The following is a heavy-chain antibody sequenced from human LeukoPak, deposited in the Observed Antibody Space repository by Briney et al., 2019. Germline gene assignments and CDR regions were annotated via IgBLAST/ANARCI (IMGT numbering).Heavy chain of an antibody. D-gene: IGHD5-12*01. J-gene: IGHJ4*02. V-gene: IGHV3-21*01. CDR1: GFTFSDYS. CDR2: ISSNSNYK. Sequence: GGSLRLSCGTSGFTFSDYSMNWVRQAPGKGLEWVSSISSNSNYKHYADSMKGRFTISRDNAKNSLYLQINSLRAEDTALYYCARGDVTVATILLDFWGQGTLVTVSS. CDR3: ARGDVTVATILLDF.